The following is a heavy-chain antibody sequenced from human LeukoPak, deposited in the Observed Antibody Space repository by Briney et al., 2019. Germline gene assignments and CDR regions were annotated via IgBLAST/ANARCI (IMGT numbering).Heavy chain of an antibody. CDR1: GFTFSSYW. CDR3: GRVGRGGSWEDY. CDR2: INSDGSST. V-gene: IGHV3-74*01. J-gene: IGHJ4*02. D-gene: IGHD3-16*01. Sequence: GGSLRLSCAASGFTFSSYWMHWVRQAPGKGLVWVSRINSDGSSTSYADSVKGRFTISRDNAQKSLFLQMNSLRVEDTAVYYCGRVGRGGSWEDYWGQGTLVTVSS.